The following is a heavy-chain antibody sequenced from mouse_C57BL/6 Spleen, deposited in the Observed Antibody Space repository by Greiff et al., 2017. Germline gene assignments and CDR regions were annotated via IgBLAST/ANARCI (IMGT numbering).Heavy chain of an antibody. CDR3: ARDPPYDGYYVPYAMDY. Sequence: QVQLQQSGAELVKPGASVKISCKASGYTFTDYYINWVKQRPGQGLEWIGKIGPGSGSTYYNEKFKGKATLTADKSSSTAYMQLSSLPSEDSAVYVCARDPPYDGYYVPYAMDYWGQGTSVTVSS. CDR2: IGPGSGST. CDR1: GYTFTDYY. V-gene: IGHV1-77*01. J-gene: IGHJ4*01. D-gene: IGHD2-3*01.